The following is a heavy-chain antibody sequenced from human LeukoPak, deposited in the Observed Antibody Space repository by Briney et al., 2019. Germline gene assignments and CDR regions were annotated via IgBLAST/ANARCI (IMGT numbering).Heavy chain of an antibody. D-gene: IGHD1-26*01. V-gene: IGHV4-61*02. CDR3: ARELLTYFFDY. J-gene: IGHJ4*02. CDR2: IYTSGST. Sequence: SQTLSLTCTVSGGSISSGSYYWSWIRQPAGKGLEWIGRIYTSGSTNYNPSLKRRVTISVDTSKNQFSLKLSSVTAADTAVYYCARELLTYFFDYWGQGTLVTVSS. CDR1: GGSISSGSYY.